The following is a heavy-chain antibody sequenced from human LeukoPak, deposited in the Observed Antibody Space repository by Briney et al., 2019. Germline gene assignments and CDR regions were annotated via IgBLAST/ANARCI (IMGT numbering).Heavy chain of an antibody. CDR1: GFTFSTYS. CDR2: IKQDGSDK. Sequence: GGSLRLSCAASGFTFSTYSMNWVRQAPGKGLEWVANIKQDGSDKYYVDSVRGRFTISRDNAKNSLCLQMNSLRAEDTAVYYCARDNTIFGVAHINHWGQGTLVTVSS. CDR3: ARDNTIFGVAHINH. D-gene: IGHD3-3*01. J-gene: IGHJ5*02. V-gene: IGHV3-7*01.